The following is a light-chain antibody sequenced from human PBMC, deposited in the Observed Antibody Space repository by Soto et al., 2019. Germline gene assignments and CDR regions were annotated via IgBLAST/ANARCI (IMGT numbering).Light chain of an antibody. J-gene: IGKJ5*01. V-gene: IGKV3-15*01. CDR3: QQYNNWPSIT. CDR1: ESVSSN. Sequence: EIEMTQSPATLSLAPGERVTLSCRASESVSSNLAWYQQKPGQAPRLLIYGASTRATGIPARFSGSGSGTEFTLTISSLQSEDFAVYYCQQYNNWPSITFGQGTRLEIK. CDR2: GAS.